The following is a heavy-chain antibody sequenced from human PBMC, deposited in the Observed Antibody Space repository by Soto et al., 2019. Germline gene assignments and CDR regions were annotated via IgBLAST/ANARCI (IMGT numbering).Heavy chain of an antibody. J-gene: IGHJ4*02. D-gene: IGHD6-6*01. Sequence: GGSLRLSCVGSGFTFNYYWMSWVRQAPGKGLEWVANIKQDGNEKFYVESVRGRFTVSRDNVKNSLYLQMDSLRAEDTAVYYLARVASIAAFYWGQGTLVTVSS. CDR2: IKQDGNEK. CDR1: GFTFNYYW. V-gene: IGHV3-7*05. CDR3: ARVASIAAFY.